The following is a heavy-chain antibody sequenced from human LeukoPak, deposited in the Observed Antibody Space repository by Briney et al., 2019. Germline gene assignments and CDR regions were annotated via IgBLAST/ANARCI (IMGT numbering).Heavy chain of an antibody. D-gene: IGHD3-3*01. CDR2: IIPIFGTA. J-gene: IGHJ4*02. Sequence: GAPVKVSCKASGYTFTSYGISWVRQAPGQGLEWMGGIIPIFGTANYAQKFQGRVTMTRDMSTSTVYMELSSLRSEDTAVYYCARARLITIFGVVTKYYFDYWGQGTLVTVSS. V-gene: IGHV1-69*05. CDR1: GYTFTSYG. CDR3: ARARLITIFGVVTKYYFDY.